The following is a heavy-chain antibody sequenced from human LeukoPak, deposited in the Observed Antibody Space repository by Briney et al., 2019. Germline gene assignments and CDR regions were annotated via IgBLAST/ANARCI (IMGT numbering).Heavy chain of an antibody. Sequence: GGSLRLSCAASGFTFSNAYMNWVRQAPGKGLEWVSAISGSGGSTYYADSVKGRFTISRDNSKNTLYLQMNSLRAEDTAVYYCAKDPKFSYYDILTGYPHFDYWGQGTLVTVSS. D-gene: IGHD3-9*01. CDR1: GFTFSNAY. CDR2: ISGSGGST. CDR3: AKDPKFSYYDILTGYPHFDY. J-gene: IGHJ4*02. V-gene: IGHV3-23*01.